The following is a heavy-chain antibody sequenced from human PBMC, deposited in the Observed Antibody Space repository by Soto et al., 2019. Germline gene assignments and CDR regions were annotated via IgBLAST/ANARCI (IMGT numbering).Heavy chain of an antibody. V-gene: IGHV4-61*01. D-gene: IGHD1-1*01. CDR3: ARRARKTTRIDY. J-gene: IGHJ4*02. CDR2: IYYSGST. Sequence: SETLSLICTVSGGSVSSGSYYWSWIRQPPGKGLEWIGYIYYSGSTNYNPSLKSRVTISVDTSKNQFSLKLSSVTAADTAVYYCARRARKTTRIDYWGQGTLVTVSS. CDR1: GGSVSSGSYY.